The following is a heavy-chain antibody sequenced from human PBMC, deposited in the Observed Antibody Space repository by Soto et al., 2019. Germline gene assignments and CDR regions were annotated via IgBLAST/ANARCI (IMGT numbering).Heavy chain of an antibody. V-gene: IGHV4-59*01. J-gene: IGHJ4*02. D-gene: IGHD2-2*03. Sequence: PSETLSLTCTVSGDSISSYYWSWIRQPPGKGLEWIGNIHYNGNTKYSPSLKSRVTMSVDTSKNHFSLKLISVTTADTAVYSCAREGNLGRWIQPLDSWGQGTLVTVS. CDR2: IHYNGNT. CDR1: GDSISSYY. CDR3: AREGNLGRWIQPLDS.